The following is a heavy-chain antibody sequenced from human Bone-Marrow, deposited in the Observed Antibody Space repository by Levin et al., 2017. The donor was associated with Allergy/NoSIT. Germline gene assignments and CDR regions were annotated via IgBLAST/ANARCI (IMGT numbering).Heavy chain of an antibody. CDR3: ARVGIVGATTYYYYYGMDV. J-gene: IGHJ6*02. D-gene: IGHD1-26*01. V-gene: IGHV1-8*01. CDR2: MNPNSGNT. Sequence: ASVKVSCKASGYTFTSYDINWVRQATGQGLEWMGWMNPNSGNTGYAQKFQGRVTMTRNTSISTAYMELSSLRSEDTAVYYCARVGIVGATTYYYYYGMDVWGQGTTVTVSS. CDR1: GYTFTSYD.